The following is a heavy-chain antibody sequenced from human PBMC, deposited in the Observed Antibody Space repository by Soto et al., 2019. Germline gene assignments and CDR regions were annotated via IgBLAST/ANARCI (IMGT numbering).Heavy chain of an antibody. CDR2: INSDGSST. V-gene: IGHV3-74*01. D-gene: IGHD3-3*01. CDR1: GFTFSSYW. Sequence: GGSLRLSCAASGFTFSSYWMHWVRQAPGKGLVWVSRINSDGSSTSYADSVKGRFTISRDNAKNTLYLQMNSLRAEDTAVYYCARIHNGVSRFGMDVWGQGTTVTVSS. CDR3: ARIHNGVSRFGMDV. J-gene: IGHJ6*02.